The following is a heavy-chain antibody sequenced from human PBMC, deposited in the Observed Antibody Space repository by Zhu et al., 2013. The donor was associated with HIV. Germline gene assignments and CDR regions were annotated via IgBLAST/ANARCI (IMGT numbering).Heavy chain of an antibody. D-gene: IGHD6-6*01. J-gene: IGHJ5*02. Sequence: QVQLQESGPGLVKPSETLSLTCTVSGYSISSGYYWGWIRQPPGKGLEWIGSIYHSGSTYYNPSLKSRVTISVDTSKNQFSLKLSSVTAADTAVYYCARDRDRSIAALGWFDPWGQGTLVTVSS. V-gene: IGHV4-38-2*02. CDR1: GYSISSGYY. CDR3: ARDRDRSIAALGWFDP. CDR2: IYHSGST.